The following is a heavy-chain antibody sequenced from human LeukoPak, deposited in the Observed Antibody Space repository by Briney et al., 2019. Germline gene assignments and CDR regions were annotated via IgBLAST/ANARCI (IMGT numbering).Heavy chain of an antibody. V-gene: IGHV3-7*03. J-gene: IGHJ4*02. Sequence: GGSLRLSCAASGFTFSSYWMSWVRQAPGKGMEWVANIKEDGGEKYYADSVKGRFTISRDNAKTSLYLQMNSLRAEDPAIYYGATYIQVQVPFDLWGQGTLVTVSS. CDR1: GFTFSSYW. CDR2: IKEDGGEK. D-gene: IGHD5-24*01. CDR3: ATYIQVQVPFDL.